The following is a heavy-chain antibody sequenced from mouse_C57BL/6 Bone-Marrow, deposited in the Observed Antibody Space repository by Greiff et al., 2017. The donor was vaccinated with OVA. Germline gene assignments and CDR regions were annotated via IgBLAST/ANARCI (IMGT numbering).Heavy chain of an antibody. D-gene: IGHD1-1*01. CDR2: IYPGNSDT. CDR1: GYTFTSYW. CDR3: TRPPYYYGSTYYYAMDY. V-gene: IGHV1-5*01. Sequence: EVKVEESGTVLARPGASVKMSCKTSGYTFTSYWMHWVKQRPGQGLEWIGAIYPGNSDTSYNQKFKGKAKLTAVTSASTAYMELSSLTNEDSAVYYCTRPPYYYGSTYYYAMDYWGQGTSVTVSS. J-gene: IGHJ4*01.